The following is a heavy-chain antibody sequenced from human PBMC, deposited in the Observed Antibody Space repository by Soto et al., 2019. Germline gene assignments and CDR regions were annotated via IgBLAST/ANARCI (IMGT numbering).Heavy chain of an antibody. CDR2: LYSTNVA. Sequence: EVQVVESGGGLIQPGGSLRLSCAASEFPVTTNYLTWVRQAPGKGLEWVSLLYSTNVAHYADSVRGRFTISRDISKNMFYLEMNSLRAEDTAVYYCAREVGAPSGWLDPWGQGTQVTVSS. CDR3: AREVGAPSGWLDP. D-gene: IGHD1-26*01. V-gene: IGHV3-53*01. J-gene: IGHJ5*02. CDR1: EFPVTTNY.